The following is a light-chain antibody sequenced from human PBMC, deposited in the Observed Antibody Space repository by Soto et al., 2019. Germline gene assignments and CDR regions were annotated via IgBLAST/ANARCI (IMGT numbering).Light chain of an antibody. CDR1: QSVKTF. CDR2: DAS. V-gene: IGKV3-11*01. Sequence: EIVLTQSPATLSLSPGERATLSCRASQSVKTFLVWYQQRPGQAPRLLIHDASHRAAGIPARFSGSGSGTEFTLTISGLQSDDFAVYFCQQYNKWPPWTFGHGTKVDIK. CDR3: QQYNKWPPWT. J-gene: IGKJ1*01.